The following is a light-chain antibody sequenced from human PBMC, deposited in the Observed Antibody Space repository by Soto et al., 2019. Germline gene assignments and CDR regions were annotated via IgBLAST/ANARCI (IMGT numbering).Light chain of an antibody. CDR2: GAS. CDR3: QQYGSSPIT. CDR1: QSVGRN. V-gene: IGKV3-20*01. Sequence: EIVMAQSPAPLSVSPGERAALSCRASQSVGRNLAWYQQKPGQAPRLLIYGASSRATGIPDRFSGTVSGTDFTLTISRLEPEDFAVYYCQQYGSSPITFGQGTRLEI. J-gene: IGKJ5*01.